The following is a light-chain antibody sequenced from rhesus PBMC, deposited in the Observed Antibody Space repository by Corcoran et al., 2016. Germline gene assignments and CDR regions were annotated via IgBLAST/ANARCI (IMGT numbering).Light chain of an antibody. CDR1: QGISKY. Sequence: DIQMTQSPSSLSASVGDTVTITCQASQGISKYLAWYQQKPGKAPKPQIYDASTLQSGVPSRLSGSGSGTEFTLTISSLQPEDFATYYCQQHNSYPRTFGQGTKVEIK. CDR2: DAS. J-gene: IGKJ1*01. V-gene: IGKV1-25*01. CDR3: QQHNSYPRT.